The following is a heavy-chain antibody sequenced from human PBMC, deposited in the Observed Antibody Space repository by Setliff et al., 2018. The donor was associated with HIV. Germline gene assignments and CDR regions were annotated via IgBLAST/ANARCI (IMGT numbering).Heavy chain of an antibody. J-gene: IGHJ4*02. Sequence: SETLSLTCTLSGFSISSDGFYWNWIRQRPGKGLEWIGYIFGRGITYYNPSLKSRLRISIDTSKNQCSLMLDSVTTAATAVSYCARNSQKGIHPLFLASWGPGTLVTVSS. CDR1: GFSISSDGFY. D-gene: IGHD1-1*01. CDR3: ARNSQKGIHPLFLAS. CDR2: IFGRGIT. V-gene: IGHV4-31*03.